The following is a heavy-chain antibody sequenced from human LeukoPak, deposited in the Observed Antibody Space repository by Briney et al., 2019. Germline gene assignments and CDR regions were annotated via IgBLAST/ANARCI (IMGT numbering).Heavy chain of an antibody. J-gene: IGHJ3*02. D-gene: IGHD4-17*01. V-gene: IGHV3-30-3*01. CDR2: ISYDGSNK. CDR1: GFTFSSYA. CDR3: ARDRSYGDLWAAFDI. Sequence: GGSPRLSCAASGFTFSSYAMHWVRQAPGKGLEWVAVISYDGSNKYYADSVKGRFTISRDNSKNTLYLQMNSLRAGDTAVYYCARDRSYGDLWAAFDIWGQGTMVTVSS.